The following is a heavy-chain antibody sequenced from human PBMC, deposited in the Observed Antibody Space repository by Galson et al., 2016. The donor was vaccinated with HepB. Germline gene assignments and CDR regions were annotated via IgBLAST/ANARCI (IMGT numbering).Heavy chain of an antibody. J-gene: IGHJ4*02. D-gene: IGHD5-24*01. CDR2: AFYSGIT. CDR1: GVSISSYY. Sequence: SETLSLTCTVSGVSISSYYWSWFRQPPEKGLEWIGYAFYSGITNYNPSLKSRVTISIDTSKNPFSLKLSSVTAADTAVYYCARGEGYNLYWGQGTLVTVSS. CDR3: ARGEGYNLY. V-gene: IGHV4-59*08.